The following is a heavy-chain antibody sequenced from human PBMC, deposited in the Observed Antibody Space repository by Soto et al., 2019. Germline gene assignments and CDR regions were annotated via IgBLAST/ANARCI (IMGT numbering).Heavy chain of an antibody. D-gene: IGHD3-10*01. CDR1: GGAFNGYY. V-gene: IGHV4-34*02. J-gene: IGHJ4*02. Sequence: QVHLQQWGAGLLKPSETLSLSCVVNGGAFNGYYWPWIRQPPGKGLEWIAEINHSGTVDYNPSLSSRVTISIDTSKKQFSLTLTSVTAADAAVYYCARAGAALVRGSIGGFDYWGQGSLVTVSS. CDR2: INHSGTV. CDR3: ARAGAALVRGSIGGFDY.